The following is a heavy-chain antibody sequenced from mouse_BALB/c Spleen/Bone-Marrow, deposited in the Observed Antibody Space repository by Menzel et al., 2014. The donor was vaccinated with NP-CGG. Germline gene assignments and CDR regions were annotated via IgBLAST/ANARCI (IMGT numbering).Heavy chain of an antibody. CDR1: GFTFSSYG. D-gene: IGHD2-10*02. Sequence: EVNVVESGGGLVQPGGSLKLSCAASGFTFSSYGMSWVRQTPDKRLELVASINSNGGSTYYPDSVKGRFTISRDNAKNTLSLQMSSLKSEDTAMYYCARGRYGNYVDYFDYWGQGTTLTVSS. CDR2: INSNGGST. CDR3: ARGRYGNYVDYFDY. V-gene: IGHV5-6-3*01. J-gene: IGHJ2*01.